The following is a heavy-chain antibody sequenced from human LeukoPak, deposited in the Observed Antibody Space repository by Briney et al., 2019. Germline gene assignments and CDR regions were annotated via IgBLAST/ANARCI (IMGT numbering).Heavy chain of an antibody. V-gene: IGHV3-21*01. CDR1: AFTFSSYS. CDR3: ARVHHSSSWGTDDC. CDR2: ISSSSSYI. D-gene: IGHD6-13*01. Sequence: GGSLRLSCAASAFTFSSYSMTWVRQAPAKGLEWVSSISSSSSYIYYADSVKGRFTISRDNAKNSLYLQMNSLRAEDTAVYYCARVHHSSSWGTDDCWGQGTLVTVSS. J-gene: IGHJ4*02.